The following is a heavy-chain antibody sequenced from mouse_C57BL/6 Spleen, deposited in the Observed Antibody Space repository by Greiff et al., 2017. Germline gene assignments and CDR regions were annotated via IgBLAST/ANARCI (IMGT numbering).Heavy chain of an antibody. D-gene: IGHD4-1*01. CDR1: GFTFSSYA. Sequence: LMMESGGGLVKPGGSLKLSCAASGFTFSSYAMSWVRQTPEKRLEWVATISDGGSYTYYPDNVKGRFTISRDNAKNNLYLQMSHLKSEDTAMYYCARGAELGRDYWGQGTTLTVAS. J-gene: IGHJ2*01. V-gene: IGHV5-4*01. CDR2: ISDGGSYT. CDR3: ARGAELGRDY.